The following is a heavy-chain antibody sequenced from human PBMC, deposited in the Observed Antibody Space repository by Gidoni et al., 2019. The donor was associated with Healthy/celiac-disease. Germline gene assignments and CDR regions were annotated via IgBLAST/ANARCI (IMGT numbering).Heavy chain of an antibody. D-gene: IGHD3-22*01. J-gene: IGHJ5*02. CDR3: ARGDYYDSSGYYYLRWFDP. Sequence: QVQLVQSGAEVKKPWSSVKVSCKASGGTFRSYAISWVRQAPGQGLEWMGGIIPIFGTANYAQKFQGRVTITADESTSTAYMELSSLRSEDTAVYYCARGDYYDSSGYYYLRWFDPWGQGTLVTVSS. V-gene: IGHV1-69*01. CDR2: IIPIFGTA. CDR1: GGTFRSYA.